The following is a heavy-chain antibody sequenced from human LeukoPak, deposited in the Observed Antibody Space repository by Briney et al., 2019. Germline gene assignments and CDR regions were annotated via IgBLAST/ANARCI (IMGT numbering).Heavy chain of an antibody. D-gene: IGHD6-13*01. Sequence: GGSLRLSCAASGFIFSGHVMHWVRQAPGKGLEWVSLISYDGSNKDYADSVKGRFTISTDNSKNTLYLQMNSLRAEDTALYYCANDAGIAAAGPFAYWGQGTLVTVSS. J-gene: IGHJ4*02. CDR1: GFIFSGHV. CDR3: ANDAGIAAAGPFAY. CDR2: ISYDGSNK. V-gene: IGHV3-30-3*02.